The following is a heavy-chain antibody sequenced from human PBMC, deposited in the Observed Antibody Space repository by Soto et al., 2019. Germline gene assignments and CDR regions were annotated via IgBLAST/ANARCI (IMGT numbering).Heavy chain of an antibody. CDR3: ARVSIAADAFDY. J-gene: IGHJ4*02. CDR1: GYSFTSYG. CDR2: NSAYNGNT. D-gene: IGHD6-25*01. V-gene: IGHV1-18*01. Sequence: QVQLVQSGAEVKKPGASVKVSCKASGYSFTSYGISWVRQAPGQGLEWMGWNSAYNGNTNYAQKLQGRVTMTTDTSTRTAYMELRSLRPDDTAVYYCARVSIAADAFDYWGQGTLGTVSS.